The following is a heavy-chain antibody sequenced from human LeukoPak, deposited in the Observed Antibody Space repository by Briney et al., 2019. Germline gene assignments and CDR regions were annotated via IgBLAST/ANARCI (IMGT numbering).Heavy chain of an antibody. J-gene: IGHJ4*02. V-gene: IGHV4-61*02. CDR2: ISSSGST. CDR1: GDSISSGDYY. Sequence: PSETLSLTCTVSGDSISSGDYYWSWIRQPAGKGLEWTGRISSSGSTNYNPSLKSRVTISVDASKNKFSLQLRSVTAADTAVYYCARVKGDYYYYFDSWGQGTLVTVSS. CDR3: ARVKGDYYYYFDS. D-gene: IGHD4-17*01.